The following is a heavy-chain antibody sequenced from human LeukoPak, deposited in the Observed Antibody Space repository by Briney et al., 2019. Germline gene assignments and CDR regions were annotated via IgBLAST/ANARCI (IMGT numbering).Heavy chain of an antibody. CDR1: GFTFSTSW. CDR2: INTDGNTR. CDR3: VRDMGYYDKV. J-gene: IGHJ4*02. D-gene: IGHD3-22*01. Sequence: GGSLRLSCATSGFTFSTSWMHWVRQAPGKGLVWVSRINTDGNTRDYADSVKGRFTISRDNAKNTLYLQMNGLRADDTAVYYCVRDMGYYDKVWGQGTLVTVSS. V-gene: IGHV3-74*01.